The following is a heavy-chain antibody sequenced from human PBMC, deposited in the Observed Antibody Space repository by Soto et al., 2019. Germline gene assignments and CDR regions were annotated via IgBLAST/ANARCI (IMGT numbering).Heavy chain of an antibody. J-gene: IGHJ6*02. V-gene: IGHV3-33*01. Sequence: QVQLVESGGGVVQPGRSLRLSCAASGFTFSSYGMHWVRQAPGKGLEWVAVIWYDGSNKYYADSVKGRFTISMDNSKNTLYLQMNRLRAEDTAGYYCARDEGLGVNYYYYGMDVWGQGTTVTFS. CDR1: GFTFSSYG. CDR3: ARDEGLGVNYYYYGMDV. CDR2: IWYDGSNK. D-gene: IGHD3-10*01.